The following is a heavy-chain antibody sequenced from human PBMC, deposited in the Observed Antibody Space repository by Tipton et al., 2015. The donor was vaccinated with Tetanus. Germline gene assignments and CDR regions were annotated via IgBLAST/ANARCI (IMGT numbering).Heavy chain of an antibody. J-gene: IGHJ4*02. CDR1: GGSVRSGDYS. Sequence: TLSLTCTVSGGSVRSGDYSWNWIRQPPGKGLEWLAYVSYRGRTNSNYSLKSRITITQDKSKNQFYLRLNSVTAADTAVYYCARANYDFPKKGPFDSWGPGSLVIVSS. V-gene: IGHV4-61*08. D-gene: IGHD3-3*01. CDR2: VSYRGRT. CDR3: ARANYDFPKKGPFDS.